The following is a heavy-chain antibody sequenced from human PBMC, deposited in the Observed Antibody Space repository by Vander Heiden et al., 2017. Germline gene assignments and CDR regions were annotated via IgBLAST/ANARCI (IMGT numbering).Heavy chain of an antibody. CDR3: AHSLFVENYDFWSGYYAEPNYWYFDL. Sequence: QITLKESGPTLVKPTQTLTLTCTFSGFSLSTSGVGVGWIRQPPGKALEWLALIYWDDDKRYSPSLKSRLTITKDTSKNQVVLTMTNMDPVDTATYYCAHSLFVENYDFWSGYYAEPNYWYFDLWGRGTLVTVSS. D-gene: IGHD3-3*01. CDR2: IYWDDDK. CDR1: GFSLSTSGVG. V-gene: IGHV2-5*02. J-gene: IGHJ2*01.